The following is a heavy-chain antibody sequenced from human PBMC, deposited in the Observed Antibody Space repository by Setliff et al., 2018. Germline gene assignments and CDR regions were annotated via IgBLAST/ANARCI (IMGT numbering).Heavy chain of an antibody. CDR1: GFTFSIYG. J-gene: IGHJ4*02. Sequence: GGSLRLSCAASGFTFSIYGMHWVRQAPGKGLEWLAFISYHEITKTFADSVKGRFTISRDNAKNTLYLQMNSLRAEDTAVYYCARAHSSTLSVHDYWGQGTLVTVSS. CDR3: ARAHSSTLSVHDY. D-gene: IGHD2-2*01. V-gene: IGHV3-30*02. CDR2: ISYHEITK.